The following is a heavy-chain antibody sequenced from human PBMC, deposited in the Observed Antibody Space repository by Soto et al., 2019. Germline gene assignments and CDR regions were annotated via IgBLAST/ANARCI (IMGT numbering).Heavy chain of an antibody. CDR3: AKEGVRYFESSYYYGMDV. CDR1: GFTFSSYG. D-gene: IGHD3-9*01. V-gene: IGHV3-30*18. Sequence: GGSLRLSCAASGFTFSSYGMHWVRQAPGKGLEWVAVISYDGSNKYYADSVKGRFTISRDNSKNTLYLQMNSLRAEDTAVYYCAKEGVRYFESSYYYGMDVWGQGTTVTVSS. CDR2: ISYDGSNK. J-gene: IGHJ6*02.